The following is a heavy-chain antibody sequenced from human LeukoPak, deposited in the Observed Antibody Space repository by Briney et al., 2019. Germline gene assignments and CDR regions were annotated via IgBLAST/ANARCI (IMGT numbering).Heavy chain of an antibody. CDR2: ISGSGGST. V-gene: IGHV3-23*01. Sequence: GGSLRLSCAASGFTFSSYAMSWVRQAPGKGLEWVSAISGSGGSTYYADSVKGRFTISRDNSKNTLYLQMNSLRSEDTAVYFCAKDFGYGDCFDYWGQGTLVTVSS. D-gene: IGHD4-17*01. CDR3: AKDFGYGDCFDY. CDR1: GFTFSSYA. J-gene: IGHJ4*02.